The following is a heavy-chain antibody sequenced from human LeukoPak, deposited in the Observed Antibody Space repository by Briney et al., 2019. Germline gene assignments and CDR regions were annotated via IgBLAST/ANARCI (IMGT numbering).Heavy chain of an antibody. CDR1: GFTFSSYA. D-gene: IGHD4-17*01. J-gene: IGHJ4*02. Sequence: GGSLRLSCAAPGFTFSSYAMNWVRQAPGKGLEWVSGFSVSDKTTYYADSVKGRFIISRDNSENTLYLQIKSLRAEDTAVYYCAKDPSMYDGDYIIRWGQGTLVIVSS. V-gene: IGHV3-23*01. CDR2: FSVSDKTT. CDR3: AKDPSMYDGDYIIR.